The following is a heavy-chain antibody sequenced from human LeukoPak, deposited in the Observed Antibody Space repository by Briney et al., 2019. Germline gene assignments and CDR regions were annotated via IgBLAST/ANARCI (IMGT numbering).Heavy chain of an antibody. V-gene: IGHV4-34*01. J-gene: IGHJ4*02. CDR3: ARAGSSQLASFDY. CDR1: GGSFSGYY. D-gene: IGHD2-2*01. Sequence: SETLSLTCAVYGGSFSGYYWSWIRQPPGKGLEWIGEINHSGSTNYNPSLKSRVTISVDTSKNQFSLKLSYVTAADTAVYYCARAGSSQLASFDYWGQGTLVTVSS. CDR2: INHSGST.